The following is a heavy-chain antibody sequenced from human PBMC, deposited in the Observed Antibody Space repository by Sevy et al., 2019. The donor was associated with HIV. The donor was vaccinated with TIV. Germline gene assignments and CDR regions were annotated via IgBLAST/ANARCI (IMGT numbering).Heavy chain of an antibody. D-gene: IGHD3-22*01. CDR1: GFTFSSYW. Sequence: GGSLRLSCAASGFTFSSYWMSWVRQAPGKGLEWVANIKQDGSEKYYVDSVKGRFTISRDNAKNSLYLQMNSLRAEDTAVYYCARGGNYYHSSGYYYPMDYWGQGTLVTVSS. V-gene: IGHV3-7*01. J-gene: IGHJ4*02. CDR2: IKQDGSEK. CDR3: ARGGNYYHSSGYYYPMDY.